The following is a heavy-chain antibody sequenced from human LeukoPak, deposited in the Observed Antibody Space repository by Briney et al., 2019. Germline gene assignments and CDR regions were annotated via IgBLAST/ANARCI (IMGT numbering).Heavy chain of an antibody. CDR2: IYYSGST. V-gene: IGHV4-39*07. D-gene: IGHD2-2*01. J-gene: IGHJ4*02. CDR1: GGSISSSSYY. Sequence: SETLSLTCTVSGGSISSSSYYWGWIRQPPGKGLEWIGSIYYSGSTYYNPSLKSRVTISVDTSKNQFSLKLSSVTAADTAVYYCAKDVTFVVPAAQFDYWGQGTLVTVSS. CDR3: AKDVTFVVPAAQFDY.